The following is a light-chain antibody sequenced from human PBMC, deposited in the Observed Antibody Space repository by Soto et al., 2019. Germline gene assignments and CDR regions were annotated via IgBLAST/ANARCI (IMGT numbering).Light chain of an antibody. Sequence: DIQMTQSPSSVSASVGDRVSITCRASQGISSWLAWYQQKPGRAPKLLTYTGSSLQSGGPSRFSGTGSGTDFTLTISSLQPEDVATYYHQQANSFPLTFGGGTKVEIK. CDR3: QQANSFPLT. CDR1: QGISSW. J-gene: IGKJ4*01. V-gene: IGKV1-12*01. CDR2: TGS.